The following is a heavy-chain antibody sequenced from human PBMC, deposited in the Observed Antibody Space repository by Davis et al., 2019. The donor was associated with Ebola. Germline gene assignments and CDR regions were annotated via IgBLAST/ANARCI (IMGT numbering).Heavy chain of an antibody. J-gene: IGHJ4*02. D-gene: IGHD4-17*01. CDR1: GFTFSSYS. CDR2: ISSSSSYI. Sequence: PGGSLRLSCAASGFTFSSYSMNWVRQAPGKGLEWVSSISSSSSYIYYADSVKGRFTISRDNAKNSLYLQMNSLRAEDTAVYYYARGATVTTSYFDYWGQGTLVTVSS. V-gene: IGHV3-21*01. CDR3: ARGATVTTSYFDY.